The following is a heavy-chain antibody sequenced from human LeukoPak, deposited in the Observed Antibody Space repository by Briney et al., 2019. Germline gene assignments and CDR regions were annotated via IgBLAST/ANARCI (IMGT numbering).Heavy chain of an antibody. V-gene: IGHV1-8*01. J-gene: IGHJ5*02. D-gene: IGHD1-7*01. CDR1: GYTFTSYD. Sequence: GASVKVSCKASGYTFTSYDINWVRQATGQGLEWMGWMNPNSGNTGYAQKFQGRVTTTRNTSISTACMELGSLRSEDTAVYYCARHNWNYVVEGFDPWGQGTLVTVSS. CDR3: ARHNWNYVVEGFDP. CDR2: MNPNSGNT.